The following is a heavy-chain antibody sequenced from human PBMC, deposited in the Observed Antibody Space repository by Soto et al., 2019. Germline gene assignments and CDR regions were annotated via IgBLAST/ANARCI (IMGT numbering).Heavy chain of an antibody. Sequence: QVQLVQSGAEVKKPGASVKVSCKASVFSVDTTYCIHWVRRAPGQGLEWMGLINPNNGDTNYAQEFQGRVTMNRDTSISTAYMEVSSLTSDGAAVYYCGIPRSGPSPDVCSWGHGTVVTVSS. CDR1: VFSVDTTYC. J-gene: IGHJ5*01. D-gene: IGHD2-15*01. CDR2: INPNNGDT. CDR3: GIPRSGPSPDVCS. V-gene: IGHV1-2*02.